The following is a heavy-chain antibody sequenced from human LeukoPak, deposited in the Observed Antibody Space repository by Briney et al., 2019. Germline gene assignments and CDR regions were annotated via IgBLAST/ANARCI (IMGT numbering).Heavy chain of an antibody. J-gene: IGHJ6*03. CDR2: IYYSGST. CDR3: ARGVGYSYGTYYYYTDV. CDR1: GGSISSYY. Sequence: SETLSLTCTVSGGSISSYYWSWIRQPPGKGLEWIGYIYYSGSTNYNPSLKSRVTISVDTSKNQFSLKLSSVTAADTAVYYCARGVGYSYGTYYYYTDVWGKGTTVTVSS. V-gene: IGHV4-59*12. D-gene: IGHD5-18*01.